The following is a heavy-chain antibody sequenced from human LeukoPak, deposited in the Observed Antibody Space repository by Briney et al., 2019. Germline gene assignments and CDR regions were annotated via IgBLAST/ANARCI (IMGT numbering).Heavy chain of an antibody. CDR2: SSTTGNTI. V-gene: IGHV3-48*02. CDR3: ARRGGGGRSDALDI. Sequence: GGSLRLSCAASGFTFSAYSMIWVRQAPGKGLEWVSYSSTTGNTIHYTDSVKGRFTVSRDNAKNSPFLQMNSLRDEDTAVYYCARRGGGGRSDALDIWGQGTMVTVSS. D-gene: IGHD2-21*01. CDR1: GFTFSAYS. J-gene: IGHJ3*02.